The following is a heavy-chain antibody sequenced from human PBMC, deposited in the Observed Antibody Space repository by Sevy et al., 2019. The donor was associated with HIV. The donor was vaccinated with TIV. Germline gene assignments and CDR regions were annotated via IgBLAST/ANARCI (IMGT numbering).Heavy chain of an antibody. J-gene: IGHJ3*02. Sequence: SETLSLTCTVSGDSIRSSVHFWAWIRQPPGKGLQWLGSIHHRGDSYYNPSLRSRVTISVDTSNNQVSLNLNSMTAADTAVYFCARHCLHYFDNTGYGEAFDIWGQGSLVTVSS. V-gene: IGHV4-39*01. D-gene: IGHD3-22*01. CDR2: IHHRGDS. CDR3: ARHCLHYFDNTGYGEAFDI. CDR1: GDSIRSSVHF.